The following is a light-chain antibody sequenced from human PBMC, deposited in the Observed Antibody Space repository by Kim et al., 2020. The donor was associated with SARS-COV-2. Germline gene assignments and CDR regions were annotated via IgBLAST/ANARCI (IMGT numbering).Light chain of an antibody. CDR3: SSYTSSSTLNWV. Sequence: SITISCTGTSSDVGGYNYVSWYQQHPGKAPKLMIYDVSNRPSGVSNLFSGSKSGNTASLTISGLQAEDEADYYCSSYTSSSTLNWVFGGGTQLTVL. CDR1: SSDVGGYNY. CDR2: DVS. V-gene: IGLV2-14*03. J-gene: IGLJ3*02.